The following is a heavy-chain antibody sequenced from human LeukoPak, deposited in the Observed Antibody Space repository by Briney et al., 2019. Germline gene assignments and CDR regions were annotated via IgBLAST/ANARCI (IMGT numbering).Heavy chain of an antibody. Sequence: PSETLSLTCTVSGGSISSSSYYWGWIRQPPGKGLEWIGSIYYSGSTYYNPSLKSRVTISVDTSKNQFSLKLSSVTAADTAVYYCARTYDSSGYYYGTLDYWGQGTLVTVSS. D-gene: IGHD3-22*01. CDR2: IYYSGST. J-gene: IGHJ4*02. CDR3: ARTYDSSGYYYGTLDY. V-gene: IGHV4-39*01. CDR1: GGSISSSSYY.